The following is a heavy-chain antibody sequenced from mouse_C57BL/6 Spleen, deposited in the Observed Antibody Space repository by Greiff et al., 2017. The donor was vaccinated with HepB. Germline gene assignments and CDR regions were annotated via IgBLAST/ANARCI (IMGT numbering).Heavy chain of an antibody. CDR1: GYTFTSYG. D-gene: IGHD1-1*01. Sequence: VQLQQSGAELARPGASVKLSCKASGYTFTSYGISWVKQRTGQGLEWIGEIYPRSGNTYYNEKFKGKPTLTSDKSSSTAYMELRSLTSEDSAVYFCARDYAPGMDYWGQGTSVTVSS. CDR2: IYPRSGNT. CDR3: ARDYAPGMDY. J-gene: IGHJ4*01. V-gene: IGHV1-81*01.